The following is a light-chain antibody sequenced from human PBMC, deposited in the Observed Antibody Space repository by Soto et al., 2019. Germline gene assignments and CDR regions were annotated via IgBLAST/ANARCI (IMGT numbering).Light chain of an antibody. CDR1: NSDVGSFDF. CDR2: EIT. J-gene: IGLJ1*01. CDR3: CSDAGSSPYV. Sequence: QSALTQPASVSGSPGQSITISCTRTNSDVGSFDFVSWYQQYPGKAPKVMIYEITKRPSGVSNRFSGSKSGNTASLTISGLQADDEADYYCCSDAGSSPYVFGTGTKVTVL. V-gene: IGLV2-23*02.